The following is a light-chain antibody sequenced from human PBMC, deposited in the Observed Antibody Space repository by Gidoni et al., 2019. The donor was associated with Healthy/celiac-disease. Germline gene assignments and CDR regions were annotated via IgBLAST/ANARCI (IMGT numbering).Light chain of an antibody. Sequence: EIVLTQSPGTLSLSPGERATLSCRAIQSVSSIYLAWYQQKPGQAPRLLIYGASSRATGITDRVSGSGSGTDFTLTISRLEPEDFAVYYCQQYGSSPAFGQGTKVEIK. CDR3: QQYGSSPA. V-gene: IGKV3-20*01. CDR1: QSVSSIY. J-gene: IGKJ1*01. CDR2: GAS.